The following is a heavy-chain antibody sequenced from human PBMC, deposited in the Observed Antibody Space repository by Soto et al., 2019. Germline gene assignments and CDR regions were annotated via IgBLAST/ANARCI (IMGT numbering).Heavy chain of an antibody. CDR2: IFSAGST. Sequence: EVQLVESGGGLVQPGGSLRLSCAASGFTVSNNYMTWVRQAPGRGLDWVSIIFSAGSTHYADSVRGRFTISRDNSKNTLYLQMSSLRAEDTAIYYCARGAGGNSWRSPTFDSWGQGTLVTVSS. D-gene: IGHD5-18*01. J-gene: IGHJ4*02. V-gene: IGHV3-66*01. CDR1: GFTVSNNY. CDR3: ARGAGGNSWRSPTFDS.